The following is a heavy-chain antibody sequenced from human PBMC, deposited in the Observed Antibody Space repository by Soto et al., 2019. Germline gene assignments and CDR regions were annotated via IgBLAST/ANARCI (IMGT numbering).Heavy chain of an antibody. J-gene: IGHJ4*02. V-gene: IGHV3-11*01. CDR3: ARAAAARPAVWY. CDR2: ISSSGSST. D-gene: IGHD6-6*01. Sequence: QVQLVESGGGLVKPGGSLRLYCAASGFTFGDYYMSWIRQAPGKGLEWVSYISSSGSSTYYVDSVRGRFTISRDNAKNSLYLQMDSLGAEDTAVYYCARAAAARPAVWYRGQGTLVTVSS. CDR1: GFTFGDYY.